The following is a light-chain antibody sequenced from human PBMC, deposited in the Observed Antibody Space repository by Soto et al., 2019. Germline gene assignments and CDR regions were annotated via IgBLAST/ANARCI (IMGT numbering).Light chain of an antibody. CDR1: QSVSSNS. CDR2: GAS. V-gene: IGKV3-20*01. Sequence: EIVLTQSPGTLSLSPGERAALSCRASQSVSSNSLAWYQHKPGQAPRLLIFGASSRATDIPDRFSGSGSGTDFTLTISRLEPEDFAVYFCHQYGSPLWTFGQGTKVEIK. J-gene: IGKJ1*01. CDR3: HQYGSPLWT.